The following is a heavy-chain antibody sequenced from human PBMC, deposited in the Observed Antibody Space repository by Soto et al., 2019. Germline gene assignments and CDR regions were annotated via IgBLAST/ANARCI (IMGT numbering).Heavy chain of an antibody. J-gene: IGHJ4*02. V-gene: IGHV3-30*18. CDR3: AKDYDILTGYYFPTSYFDY. Sequence: GGSLRLSCAASGFTFSSYGMHWVRQAPGKGLEWVAVISYDGSNKYYADSVKGRFTISRDNSKNTPYLQMNSLRAEDTAVYYCAKDYDILTGYYFPTSYFDYWGQGTLVTVSS. D-gene: IGHD3-9*01. CDR2: ISYDGSNK. CDR1: GFTFSSYG.